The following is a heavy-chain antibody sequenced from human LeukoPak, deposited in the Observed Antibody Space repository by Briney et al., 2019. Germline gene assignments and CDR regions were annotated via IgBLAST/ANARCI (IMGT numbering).Heavy chain of an antibody. J-gene: IGHJ6*03. CDR2: IKQDGSEK. Sequence: GGTLRLSCAASGFTFSNYWMSWVRQAPGKGLEWVANIKQDGSEKTYVDSVKGRFTISRDNAQNSLYLQMNSLRAEDTAVYYCARYLERQYYMDVWGKGTTVTVSS. CDR1: GFTFSNYW. CDR3: ARYLERQYYMDV. D-gene: IGHD1-1*01. V-gene: IGHV3-7*01.